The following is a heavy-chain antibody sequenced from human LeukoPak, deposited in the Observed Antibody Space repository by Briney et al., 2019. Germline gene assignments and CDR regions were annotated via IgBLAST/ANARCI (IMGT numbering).Heavy chain of an antibody. CDR1: GFAVSNNY. CDR2: IYSDGSP. V-gene: IGHV3-66*04. J-gene: IGHJ4*02. Sequence: GGSLRLSCAASGFAVSNNYMSWVRQAPGKGLEWVSVIYSDGSPYYADSVRGRFTTSRDNSKNTLYLQMNSLRAEDMAVYYCARLRRELWGLSFDDWGQGTRVTVSS. CDR3: ARLRRELWGLSFDD. D-gene: IGHD1-7*01.